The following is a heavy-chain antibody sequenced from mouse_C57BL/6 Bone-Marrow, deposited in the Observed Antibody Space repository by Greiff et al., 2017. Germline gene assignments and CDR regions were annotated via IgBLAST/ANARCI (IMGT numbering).Heavy chain of an antibody. CDR2: SRNKANDYTT. CDR3: ARDAYYYGSFDY. V-gene: IGHV7-1*01. J-gene: IGHJ2*01. CDR1: GFTFSDFY. Sequence: EVKLVESGGGLVQSGRSLRLSCATSGFTFSDFYMEWVRQAPGKGLEWIAASRNKANDYTTEYSASVKGRFIVSRDTSQSILYLLMNALRAEDTVIYYCARDAYYYGSFDYWGQGTTLTVSS. D-gene: IGHD1-1*01.